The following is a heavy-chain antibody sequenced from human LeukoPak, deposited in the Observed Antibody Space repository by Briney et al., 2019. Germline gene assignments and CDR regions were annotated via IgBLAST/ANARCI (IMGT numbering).Heavy chain of an antibody. CDR3: ASFRIPVAGHC. V-gene: IGHV3-23*01. CDR2: ISSSGGST. J-gene: IGHJ4*02. Sequence: GGSLRLSCAASGFTFSSSAMSWVRQAPGKGLEWVSVISSSGGSTYYADSVKGRFTISRDNARNSLYLQMNSLRAEDTAVYYCASFRIPVAGHCWGQGSLVTVSS. CDR1: GFTFSSSA. D-gene: IGHD6-19*01.